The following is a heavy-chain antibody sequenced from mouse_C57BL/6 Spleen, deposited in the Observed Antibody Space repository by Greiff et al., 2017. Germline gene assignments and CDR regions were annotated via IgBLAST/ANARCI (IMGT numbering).Heavy chain of an antibody. J-gene: IGHJ2*01. CDR2: IDPETGGT. CDR3: TTNYPY. V-gene: IGHV1-15*01. Sequence: SGAELVRPGASVTLSCKASGYTFPDYEMHWVKQTPVHGLEWIGAIDPETGGTAYNQKFKGKAILTADKSSRTAYLELRSLTAEASAVYYCTTNYPYRGQGTTLTVSS. CDR1: GYTFPDYE. D-gene: IGHD1-1*02.